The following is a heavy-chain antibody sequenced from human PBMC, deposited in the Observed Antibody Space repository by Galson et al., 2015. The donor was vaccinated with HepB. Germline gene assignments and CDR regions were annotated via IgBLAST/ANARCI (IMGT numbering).Heavy chain of an antibody. Sequence: SLRLSCAASGFAFSTYGLHWVRQAPGKGLEWVAVSSSDGTVKNYADSVKGRFTISRDNSKSTLYLQMNSLRVEDTAVYFCAKKCPGEIEELFDHCGQGTLVTVSS. CDR1: GFAFSTYG. CDR2: SSSDGTVK. V-gene: IGHV3-30*18. CDR3: AKKCPGEIEELFDH. D-gene: IGHD3-16*01. J-gene: IGHJ4*02.